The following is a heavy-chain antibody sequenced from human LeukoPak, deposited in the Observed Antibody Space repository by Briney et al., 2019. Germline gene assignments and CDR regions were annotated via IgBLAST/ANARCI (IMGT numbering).Heavy chain of an antibody. D-gene: IGHD6-19*01. CDR3: ARLFSRGWEYHFGLDV. CDR2: IYYSGST. Sequence: SETLSLTCTVSGGSISTDAPYWAWIRQPPGKGLEWIGSIYYSGSTYYSSSLKSRVTLSVDTSKNQFSLKMSSVTAADRAVFYCARLFSRGWEYHFGLDVWGQGTTVTVS. V-gene: IGHV4-39*01. CDR1: GGSISTDAPY. J-gene: IGHJ6*02.